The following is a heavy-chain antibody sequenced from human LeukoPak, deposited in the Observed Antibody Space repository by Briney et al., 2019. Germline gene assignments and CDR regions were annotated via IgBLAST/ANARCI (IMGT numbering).Heavy chain of an antibody. J-gene: IGHJ6*03. CDR3: ARPRSSTRYYDFWSGYYHYYYYYMDV. CDR1: GFTFSSYS. D-gene: IGHD3-3*01. CDR2: ISSSSSYI. V-gene: IGHV3-21*01. Sequence: GGSLRLSCAASGFTFSSYSMNWVRQAPGKGLEWVPSISSSSSYIYYADSVKGRFTISRDNAKNSLYLQMNSLRAEDTAVYYCARPRSSTRYYDFWSGYYHYYYYYMDVWGKGTTVTVSS.